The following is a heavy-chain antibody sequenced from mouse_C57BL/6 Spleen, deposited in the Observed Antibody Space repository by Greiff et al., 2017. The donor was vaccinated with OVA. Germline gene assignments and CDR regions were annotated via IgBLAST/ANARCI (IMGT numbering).Heavy chain of an antibody. J-gene: IGHJ4*01. V-gene: IGHV1-64*01. Sequence: QVHVKQPGAELVKPGASVKLSCKASGYTFTSYWMHWVKQRPGQGLEWIGMIHPNSGSTNYNEKFKSKATLTVDKSSSTAYMQLSSLTSEDSAVYYCARGAAQATLYYYAMDYWGQGTSVTVSS. CDR1: GYTFTSYW. D-gene: IGHD3-2*02. CDR2: IHPNSGST. CDR3: ARGAAQATLYYYAMDY.